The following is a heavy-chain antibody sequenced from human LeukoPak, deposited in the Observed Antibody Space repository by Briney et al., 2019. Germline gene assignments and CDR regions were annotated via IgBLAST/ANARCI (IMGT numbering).Heavy chain of an antibody. J-gene: IGHJ4*02. V-gene: IGHV1-2*02. Sequence: ASVKVSCKASGYTFTGYYIHWVRQAPGHGLEWMGRINPNSGDTNFAQKFQGRVTMTRDMSISTAYMELSRLTSDDTAVYYCARGRLSAGWELRPKFDYWGQGTLVTVSS. CDR3: ARGRLSAGWELRPKFDY. CDR1: GYTFTGYY. CDR2: INPNSGDT. D-gene: IGHD1-26*01.